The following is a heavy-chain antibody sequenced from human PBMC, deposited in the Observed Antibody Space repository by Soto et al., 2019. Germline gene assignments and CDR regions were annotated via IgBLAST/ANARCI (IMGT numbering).Heavy chain of an antibody. CDR3: ARRRIMITLGGVIDHHFDF. CDR2: IYYSGST. Sequence: SETLSLTCTVSGGSISSSNYYWAWIRQPPEKELEWIGNIYYSGSTSYSPSLRGRVTMSIDTSKNQFSLKLTSVSAADTAVYYCARRRIMITLGGVIDHHFDFWGQGSLVTVSS. CDR1: GGSISSSNYY. V-gene: IGHV4-39*01. D-gene: IGHD3-16*02. J-gene: IGHJ4*02.